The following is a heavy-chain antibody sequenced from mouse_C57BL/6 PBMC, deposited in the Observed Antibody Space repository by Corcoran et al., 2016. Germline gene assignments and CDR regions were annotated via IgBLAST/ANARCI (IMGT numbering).Heavy chain of an antibody. J-gene: IGHJ4*01. V-gene: IGHV9-3*01. D-gene: IGHD2-12*01. CDR3: ARPYYSHYYAMDY. CDR2: INTYSGVP. Sequence: QIQLVQSGLELKKPGETVKISCKASGYTFTTYGMSWVKQAPGKGLKWMGWINTYSGVPTYADDFKGRFAFSLETSASTAYLQINNLKNEDTATYFCARPYYSHYYAMDYWGQGTSVTVSS. CDR1: GYTFTTYG.